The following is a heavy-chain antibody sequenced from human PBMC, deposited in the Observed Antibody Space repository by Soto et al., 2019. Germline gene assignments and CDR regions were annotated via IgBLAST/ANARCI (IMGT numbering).Heavy chain of an antibody. V-gene: IGHV3-23*01. Sequence: EVQLLESGGDFVQPGGSLRLSCAASGFPFSNYGMTWVRQAPGKGLEWVSTINNGGVTYYADSVKGRFSISRDNSDNTVFLQMSSLTDEDTAVYSCARDGPEGRVGDSWGQGTLVTVPS. CDR2: INNGGVT. CDR3: ARDGPEGRVGDS. J-gene: IGHJ4*02. CDR1: GFPFSNYG.